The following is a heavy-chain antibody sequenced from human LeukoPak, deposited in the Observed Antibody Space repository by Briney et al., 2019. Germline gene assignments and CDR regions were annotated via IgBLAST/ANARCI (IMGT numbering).Heavy chain of an antibody. CDR2: IIPILGIA. J-gene: IGHJ6*02. Sequence: ASVKVSCKASGYTFTGYYMHWVRQAPGQGLEWMGRIIPILGIANYAQKFQGRVTITADKSTSTAYMELSSLRSEDTAVYYCARVLKDIVVVPAAPEYYYYYGMDVWGQGTTVTVSS. CDR1: GYTFTGYY. CDR3: ARVLKDIVVVPAAPEYYYYYGMDV. V-gene: IGHV1-69*04. D-gene: IGHD2-2*01.